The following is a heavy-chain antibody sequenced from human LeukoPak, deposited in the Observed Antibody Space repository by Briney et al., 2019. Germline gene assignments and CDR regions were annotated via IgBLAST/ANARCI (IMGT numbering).Heavy chain of an antibody. D-gene: IGHD1-26*01. CDR2: IFHSGST. Sequence: SGTLSLTCAVSGGSISRSNWWSWVRQPPGKGLEWIGEIFHSGSTNYNPSLKSRVTISVDKSKNQFSLKLNSVTAADTAVYYCARGANKWELDNWFDPWGQGTLVTVSS. CDR3: ARGANKWELDNWFDP. J-gene: IGHJ5*02. CDR1: GGSISRSNW. V-gene: IGHV4-4*02.